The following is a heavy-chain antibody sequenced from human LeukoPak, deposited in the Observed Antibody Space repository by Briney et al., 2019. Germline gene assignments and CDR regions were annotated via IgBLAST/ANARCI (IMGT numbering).Heavy chain of an antibody. Sequence: GGSLRLSCTASGFTFRTYAMNWVRQAPGKGLEWLSGISGSGNGTYYADSVKGRFTISRDNSKNTLCLQMNSLRAEDTAVYYCAKDHGYSYGYPFDYWGQGTLVTVSS. J-gene: IGHJ4*02. V-gene: IGHV3-23*01. CDR2: ISGSGNGT. CDR1: GFTFRTYA. D-gene: IGHD5-18*01. CDR3: AKDHGYSYGYPFDY.